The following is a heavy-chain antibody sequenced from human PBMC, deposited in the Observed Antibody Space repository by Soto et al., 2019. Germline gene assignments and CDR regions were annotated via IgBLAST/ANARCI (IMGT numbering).Heavy chain of an antibody. V-gene: IGHV3-53*02. J-gene: IGHJ6*02. Sequence: EVQLVETGGGLIQPGGSLRLSCAASGFTVSSSYMSWVRQAPGKGLEWVSVIYSGGSTFYADSVKGRFTISKDNSKNTMYVQMNSLRAEDTALYYCARDCGYCSGSSWGGLDVWGQGTAVTVSS. CDR1: GFTVSSSY. CDR2: IYSGGST. CDR3: ARDCGYCSGSSWGGLDV. D-gene: IGHD2-2*03.